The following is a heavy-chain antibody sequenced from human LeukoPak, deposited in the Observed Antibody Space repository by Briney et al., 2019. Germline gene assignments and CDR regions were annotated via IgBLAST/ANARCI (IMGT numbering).Heavy chain of an antibody. Sequence: GASVKVSCKASGGTFSSYAISWVRQAPGQGLEWMGRIIPILGIANYAQKFQGRVTITADKSTSTAYMELSSLRSEDTAVYYCASRYGSGSFSDAFDIWGQGTMVTVSS. CDR1: GGTFSSYA. CDR2: IIPILGIA. CDR3: ASRYGSGSFSDAFDI. D-gene: IGHD3-10*01. V-gene: IGHV1-69*04. J-gene: IGHJ3*02.